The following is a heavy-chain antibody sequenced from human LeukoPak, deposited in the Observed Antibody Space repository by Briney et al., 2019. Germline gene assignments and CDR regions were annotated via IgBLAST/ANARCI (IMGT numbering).Heavy chain of an antibody. J-gene: IGHJ6*02. CDR2: IYSGGST. CDR1: GFTVSSNY. V-gene: IGHV3-53*01. CDR3: ARYCSGGSCYRGMDV. Sequence: PGGSLRLSCAASGFTVSSNYMSWVRQAPGKGLEWVSVIYSGGSTYYADSVKGRFTISRDNSKSTLYLQMNSLRAEDTAVYYCARYCSGGSCYRGMDVWGQGTTVTVSS. D-gene: IGHD2-15*01.